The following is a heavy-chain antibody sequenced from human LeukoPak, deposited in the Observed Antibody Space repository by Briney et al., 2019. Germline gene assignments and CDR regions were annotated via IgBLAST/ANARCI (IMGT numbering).Heavy chain of an antibody. J-gene: IGHJ4*02. V-gene: IGHV3-23*01. D-gene: IGHD1-26*01. CDR1: GFTFSSYA. CDR3: AKGTVGVTGPEY. Sequence: GGSLRLSCAASGFTFSSYAMSWVRQAPGKGLEWVSAISGSGDGSYYADSVKGRFTISRDNSKNTLWLQMNSLRPEDTALYYCAKGTVGVTGPEYWGQGILVTVSS. CDR2: ISGSGDGS.